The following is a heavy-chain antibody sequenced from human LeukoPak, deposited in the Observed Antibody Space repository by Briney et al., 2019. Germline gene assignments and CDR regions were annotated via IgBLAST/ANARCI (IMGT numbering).Heavy chain of an antibody. V-gene: IGHV4-34*01. D-gene: IGHD5-18*01. CDR2: INDSGST. J-gene: IGHJ5*02. Sequence: SETLSLTCAVYGGSFSGYYWNWIRQPPGKGLEWIGEINDSGSTNYNPSLKSRVTISVDTSKNQFSLKLSSVTASDTAMYYCARAVDTAIMYNWFDPWGLGILVTVSS. CDR3: ARAVDTAIMYNWFDP. CDR1: GGSFSGYY.